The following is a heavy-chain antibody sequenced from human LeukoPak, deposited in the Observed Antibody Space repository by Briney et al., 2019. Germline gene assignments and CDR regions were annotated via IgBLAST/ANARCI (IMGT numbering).Heavy chain of an antibody. J-gene: IGHJ5*02. CDR3: ARHDSALLWFGELNGWFDP. CDR1: GGSFSGYY. Sequence: PSETLSLTCAVYGGSFSGYYWSWIRQPPGKGLEWIGEINHSGSTNYNPSLKSRVTISIDTSKNQFSLKLSSVTAADTAVYYCARHDSALLWFGELNGWFDPWGQGTLVTVSS. CDR2: INHSGST. V-gene: IGHV4-34*01. D-gene: IGHD3-10*01.